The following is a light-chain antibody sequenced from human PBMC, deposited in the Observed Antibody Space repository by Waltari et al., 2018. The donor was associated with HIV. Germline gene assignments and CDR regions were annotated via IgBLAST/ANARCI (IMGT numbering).Light chain of an antibody. J-gene: IGLJ1*01. CDR2: EDT. CDR1: KLGETF. V-gene: IGLV3-1*01. Sequence: GDKLGETFVCWYQQKPGKSPVLIIYEDTKRPSGIPARFSASTSGDTATLTISGTQSVDEADYYCQAWGTSPAVFGTGTRVTVL. CDR3: QAWGTSPAV.